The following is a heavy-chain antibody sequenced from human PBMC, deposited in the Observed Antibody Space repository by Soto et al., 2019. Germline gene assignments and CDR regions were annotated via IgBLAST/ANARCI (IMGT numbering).Heavy chain of an antibody. D-gene: IGHD3-10*02. Sequence: EVQLVESGGGLVQPGGSLRLSCAASGFTFSSYWMTWVRQAPGKGLEWVANIKEDGSGKYYVDSVKGRFTISRENTKNSLYLQLYGLRAEDMASYYCVNAWYNDVWGYDFDYWGQGTLVTVSS. V-gene: IGHV3-7*01. CDR2: IKEDGSGK. CDR1: GFTFSSYW. J-gene: IGHJ4*02. CDR3: VNAWYNDVWGYDFDY.